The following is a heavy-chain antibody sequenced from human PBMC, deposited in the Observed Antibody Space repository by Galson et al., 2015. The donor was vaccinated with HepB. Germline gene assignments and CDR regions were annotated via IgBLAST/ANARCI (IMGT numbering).Heavy chain of an antibody. Sequence: SLRLSCAASGFTFSSYAMHWVRQAPGKGLEWVAVISYDGSNKYYADSVKGRFTISRDNSKNTLYLQMNSLRAEDTAVYYCARNIVVVVAATSYYYYGMDVWGQGTTVTVSS. CDR3: ARNIVVVVAATSYYYYGMDV. V-gene: IGHV3-30*04. J-gene: IGHJ6*02. D-gene: IGHD2-15*01. CDR2: ISYDGSNK. CDR1: GFTFSSYA.